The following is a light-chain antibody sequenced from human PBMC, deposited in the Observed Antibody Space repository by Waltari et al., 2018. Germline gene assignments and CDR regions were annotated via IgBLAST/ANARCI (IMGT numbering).Light chain of an antibody. CDR1: QNIATY. V-gene: IGKV1-39*01. J-gene: IGKJ1*01. CDR3: QQSSTAWWS. Sequence: DIQMTQSPSSLSASVGDRVTIPCRAGQNIATYLNWYQQKAGEAPKVLIYGASTLQSGVPSRFSGSGSGTDFTLTIYNLQPEDFATYYCQQSSTAWWSFGPGTKVEIK. CDR2: GAS.